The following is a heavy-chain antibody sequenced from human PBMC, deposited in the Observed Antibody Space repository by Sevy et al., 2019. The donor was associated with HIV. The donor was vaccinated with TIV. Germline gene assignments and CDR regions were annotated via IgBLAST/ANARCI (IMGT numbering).Heavy chain of an antibody. V-gene: IGHV3-30*18. D-gene: IGHD5-12*01. CDR1: GFTFSDYG. Sequence: GGSLRLSCAASGFTFSDYGMHWVRQAPGKGLEWVVVISYDGSNKYYADSVKGRFTISRDNSKNTLYLQMNSRRAEDTAVYYCAKDQRWLQSYYYYGMDVWGQGTTVTVSS. CDR3: AKDQRWLQSYYYYGMDV. J-gene: IGHJ6*02. CDR2: ISYDGSNK.